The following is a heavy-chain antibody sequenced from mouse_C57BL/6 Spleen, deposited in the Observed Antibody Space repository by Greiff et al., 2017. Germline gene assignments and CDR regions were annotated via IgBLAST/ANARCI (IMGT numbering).Heavy chain of an antibody. V-gene: IGHV1-52*01. CDR1: GYTFTSYW. CDR3: GRGSSVQAWFGY. CDR2: IDPSDSET. Sequence: QVQLQQPGAELVRPGSSVKLSCKASGYTFTSYWMHWVKQRPIQGLEWIGNIDPSDSETHYNQKFKDKATLTVDKSSSTAYMQLSSLTSEDSAVYYGGRGSSVQAWFGYWGQGTLVTVSA. J-gene: IGHJ3*01. D-gene: IGHD1-1*01.